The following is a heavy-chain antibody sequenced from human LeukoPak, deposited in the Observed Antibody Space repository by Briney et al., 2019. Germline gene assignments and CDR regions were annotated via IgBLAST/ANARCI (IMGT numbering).Heavy chain of an antibody. CDR3: ARRPLTYRTGIDI. CDR1: GYSISSGYY. J-gene: IGHJ3*02. D-gene: IGHD3-10*01. V-gene: IGHV4-38-2*01. CDR2: IYHSGST. Sequence: PSETLSLTCAVAGYSISSGYYWGWIRQPPGKGLEWIGSIYHSGSTYYSPSLKSRVTISVDTSKNQFSLKLSSVTAADTAVYYCARRPLTYRTGIDIWGQGTMVTVSS.